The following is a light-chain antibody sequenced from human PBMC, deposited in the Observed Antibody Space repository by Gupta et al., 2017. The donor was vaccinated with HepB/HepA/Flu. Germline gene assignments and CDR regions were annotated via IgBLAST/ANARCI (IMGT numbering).Light chain of an antibody. J-gene: IGKJ1*01. Sequence: DIQMTQSPSSLSASVGDRVTITCRASQSISNFLSWYQQKPGKAPKLLIYGTFKLRSGVPSRFSGGGSGTDFTLTISSLQPEDFATYYCHQSYRTSWTFGQGTTVEIK. CDR2: GTF. CDR3: HQSYRTSWT. V-gene: IGKV1-39*01. CDR1: QSISNF.